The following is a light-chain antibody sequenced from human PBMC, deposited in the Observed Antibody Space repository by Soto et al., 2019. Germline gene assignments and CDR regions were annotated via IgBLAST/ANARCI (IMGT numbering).Light chain of an antibody. Sequence: QSALTQPASVSVSPGQSITISCTGTSSDVGNNNYVSWYQHNPGRAPKVMICDVTNRPSGVSNRFSGSKSGNTASLTISGLQAEDEADYYCSSFTGSSYFFGTGTKVTVL. CDR1: SSDVGNNNY. V-gene: IGLV2-14*03. J-gene: IGLJ1*01. CDR3: SSFTGSSYF. CDR2: DVT.